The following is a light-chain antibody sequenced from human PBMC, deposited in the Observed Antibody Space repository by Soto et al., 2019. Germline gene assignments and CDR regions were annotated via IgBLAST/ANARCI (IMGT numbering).Light chain of an antibody. Sequence: DIQMTQSPSTLSASVGDRVTITCRASQSISGWLAWYQQKPGKAPNLLIYKASTLESGVPSRFSGSGSGTXFTLTISSLQPDDFATYYCQQSNSYPLTIGGGTKVEIK. CDR2: KAS. V-gene: IGKV1-5*03. J-gene: IGKJ4*01. CDR3: QQSNSYPLT. CDR1: QSISGW.